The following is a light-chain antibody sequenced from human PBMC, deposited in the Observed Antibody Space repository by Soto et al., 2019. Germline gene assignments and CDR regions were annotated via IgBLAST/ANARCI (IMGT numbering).Light chain of an antibody. CDR1: QGITSW. CDR3: QQTSSFPLT. J-gene: IGKJ4*01. V-gene: IGKV1-12*01. CDR2: AAS. Sequence: DLQMTQSPSSVSASVGDSLTITCRASQGITSWVAWYQHKPVRAPKLLIYAASRLQSGVPSRFSGSGSGTDFTLTISSLQPEDFGTYYYQQTSSFPLTLGGGTKVEIK.